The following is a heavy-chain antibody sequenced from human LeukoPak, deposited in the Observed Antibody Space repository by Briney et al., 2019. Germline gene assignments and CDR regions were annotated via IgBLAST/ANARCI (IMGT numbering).Heavy chain of an antibody. V-gene: IGHV3-73*01. J-gene: IGHJ4*02. CDR3: SRSTGWELGD. D-gene: IGHD3-10*01. CDR2: IRSKANNYAT. Sequence: GGSLRLSCAASGFTGSAIHWVRQASGKGLEWVGRIRSKANNYATAYAASVKGRFTISRDESENMAYLQMNSLKTEDTAMYYCSRSTGWELGDWGQGTLVTVSS. CDR1: GFTGSA.